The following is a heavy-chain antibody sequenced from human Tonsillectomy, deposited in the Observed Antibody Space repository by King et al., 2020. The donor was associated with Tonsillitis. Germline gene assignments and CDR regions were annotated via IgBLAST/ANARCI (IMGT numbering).Heavy chain of an antibody. CDR3: ASGIRYYDSSGYYSPGDACDI. CDR1: GGSISSSRYY. Sequence: QLQASGPGLVPPSEPLSLTCPVSGGSISSSRYYWGWTRQPPGKGLEWIGRIYYSGSTYYNPSLQSRVTISVDTSTNQFSLTLRSVTAADTAVYYCASGIRYYDSSGYYSPGDACDIGGQGTMVTVSS. V-gene: IGHV4-39*01. D-gene: IGHD3-22*01. CDR2: IYYSGST. J-gene: IGHJ3*02.